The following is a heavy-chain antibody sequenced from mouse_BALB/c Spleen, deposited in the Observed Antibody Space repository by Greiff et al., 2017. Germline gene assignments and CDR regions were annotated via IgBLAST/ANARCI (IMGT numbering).Heavy chain of an antibody. J-gene: IGHJ4*01. CDR3: ARRDYGYDGEAMDY. Sequence: EVQVVESGGGLVQPGGSLKLSCAASGFTFSSYGMSWVRQTPDKRLELVATINSNGGSTYYPDSVKGRFTISRDNAKNTLYLQMSSLKSEDTAMYYCARRDYGYDGEAMDYWGQGTSVTVSS. D-gene: IGHD2-2*01. CDR2: INSNGGST. V-gene: IGHV5-6-3*01. CDR1: GFTFSSYG.